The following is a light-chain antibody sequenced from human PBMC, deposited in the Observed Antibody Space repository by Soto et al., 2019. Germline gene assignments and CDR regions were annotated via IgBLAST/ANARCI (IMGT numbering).Light chain of an antibody. V-gene: IGKV1-39*01. CDR3: QQSYKMPS. J-gene: IGKJ5*01. CDR2: ATS. CDR1: RDVSIY. Sequence: EIPLTQPPSSLAASVGDRLTLTCRASRDVSIYLNWYQHKPGKXPTXLIHATSNLQIGVPSRFSGSGSGTDFTLTISSLEPEDSGTYYRQQSYKMPSFGQGTRLEIK.